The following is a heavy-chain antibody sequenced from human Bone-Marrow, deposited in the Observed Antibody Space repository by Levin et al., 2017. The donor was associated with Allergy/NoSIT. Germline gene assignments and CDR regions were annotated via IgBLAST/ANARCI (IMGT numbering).Heavy chain of an antibody. J-gene: IGHJ3*02. Sequence: SCAASGFTFSSYWMSWVRQAPGKGLEWVANIKQDGSEKYYVDSVKGRFTISRDNAKNSLYLQMNSLRAEDTAVYYCARDWYYDSSGYDAFDIWGQGTMVTVSS. V-gene: IGHV3-7*01. CDR3: ARDWYYDSSGYDAFDI. D-gene: IGHD3-22*01. CDR2: IKQDGSEK. CDR1: GFTFSSYW.